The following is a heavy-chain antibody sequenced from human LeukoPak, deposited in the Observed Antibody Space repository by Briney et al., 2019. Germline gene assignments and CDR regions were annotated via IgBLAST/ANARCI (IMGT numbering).Heavy chain of an antibody. CDR3: ARVRYYGSGRLGWFDP. CDR1: GGSVSSYY. V-gene: IGHV4-59*02. Sequence: SETLSLICTVSGGSVSSYYWRWIRQPPGKGLEWIGYIYYSGSTNYNPSLKSRVTISVDTSKNQFSLKLSSVTAADTAVYYCARVRYYGSGRLGWFDPWGQGTLVTVSS. D-gene: IGHD3-10*01. J-gene: IGHJ5*02. CDR2: IYYSGST.